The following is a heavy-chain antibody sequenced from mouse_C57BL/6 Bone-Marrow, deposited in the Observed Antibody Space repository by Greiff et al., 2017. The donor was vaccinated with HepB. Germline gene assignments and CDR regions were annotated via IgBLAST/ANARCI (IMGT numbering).Heavy chain of an antibody. CDR1: GFNIKDDY. V-gene: IGHV14-4*01. Sequence: DVQLQESGAELVRPGASVKLSCTASGFNIKDDYMHWVKQRPEQGLEWIGWIDPENGDTEYASKFQGKATITADTSSNTAYLQLSSLTSEDTAVYYCTTLLSHYAMDYWGQGTSVTVSS. CDR3: TTLLSHYAMDY. D-gene: IGHD1-1*01. CDR2: IDPENGDT. J-gene: IGHJ4*01.